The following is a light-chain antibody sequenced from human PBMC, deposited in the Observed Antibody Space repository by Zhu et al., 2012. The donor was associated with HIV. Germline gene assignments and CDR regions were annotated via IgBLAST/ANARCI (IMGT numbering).Light chain of an antibody. CDR1: QSVSSY. Sequence: EIVLTQSPATLSLSPGEKVTLSCRASQSVSSYLAWYQQKPDQAPRLLIYDASNRATGIPARFSGSGSGTDFTLTISSLQPEDFAVYYCQQRNGNWFTFGGGTKVEIK. CDR3: QQRNGNWFT. J-gene: IGKJ4*01. V-gene: IGKV3-11*01. CDR2: DAS.